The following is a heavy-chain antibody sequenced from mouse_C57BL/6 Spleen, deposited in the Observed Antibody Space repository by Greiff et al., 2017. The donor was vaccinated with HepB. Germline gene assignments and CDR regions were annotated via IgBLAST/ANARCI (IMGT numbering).Heavy chain of an antibody. CDR2: IDPSDSYT. J-gene: IGHJ3*01. Sequence: QVQLQQPGAELVKPGASVKLSCKASGYTFTSYWMQWVNQRPGQGLEWIGEIDPSDSYTNYNQKFKGKATLTVDTSSSTAYMQLSSLTSEDSAVYYCARTYYSNYAWFAYWGQGTLVTVSA. CDR1: GYTFTSYW. D-gene: IGHD2-5*01. V-gene: IGHV1-50*01. CDR3: ARTYYSNYAWFAY.